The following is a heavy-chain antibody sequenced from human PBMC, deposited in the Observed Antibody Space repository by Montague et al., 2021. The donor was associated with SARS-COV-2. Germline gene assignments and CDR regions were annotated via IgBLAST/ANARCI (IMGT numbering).Heavy chain of an antibody. Sequence: SETLSLTCTVSGGSISSSSYYWGWIRQPPGKGLEWIGSIYYSGSTYYNPSLKSRVTISVDTSKNQFSLKLSSVTAADTAVYYCASERIYGSGSCYNPLLLGGYWGQGTLVTVSS. V-gene: IGHV4-39*01. D-gene: IGHD3-10*01. CDR2: IYYSGST. CDR1: GGSISSSSYY. J-gene: IGHJ4*02. CDR3: ASERIYGSGSCYNPLLLGGY.